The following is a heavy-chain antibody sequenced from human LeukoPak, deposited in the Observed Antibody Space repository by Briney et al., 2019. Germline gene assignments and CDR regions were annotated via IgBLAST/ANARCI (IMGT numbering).Heavy chain of an antibody. CDR2: IYDSGRR. CDR3: ARVHPRVVRAQNGAFDI. D-gene: IGHD3-10*01. V-gene: IGHV4-38-2*02. Sequence: SETMSLTWTVCGYSISSGYYWGWRRPATGKGGEGIGNIYDSGRRYYKPFLKRGVTIAGEKDKNKFSLKLSSVTAADTAVYYCARVHPRVVRAQNGAFDIWGQGTMVTVSS. J-gene: IGHJ3*02. CDR1: GYSISSGYY.